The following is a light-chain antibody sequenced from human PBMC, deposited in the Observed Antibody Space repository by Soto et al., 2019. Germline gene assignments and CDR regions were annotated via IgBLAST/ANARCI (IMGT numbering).Light chain of an antibody. Sequence: EIMLTQSPGTLSLSPGERATLSCRASQSVSSNYVVWYQQKTGKAPRLLVYGASGRATGIPDRFSGSGSGTVFTLTINRLEPEDYAMYYFHQYRRSPQTFHQGTKVEI. J-gene: IGKJ1*01. CDR1: QSVSSNY. CDR3: HQYRRSPQT. CDR2: GAS. V-gene: IGKV3-20*01.